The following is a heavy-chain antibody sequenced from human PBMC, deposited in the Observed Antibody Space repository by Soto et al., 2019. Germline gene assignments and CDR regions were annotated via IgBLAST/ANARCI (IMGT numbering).Heavy chain of an antibody. V-gene: IGHV2-5*02. CDR1: GLSLSTSGVC. CDR3: AHRSRDGSNWYPFDS. Sequence: QITLKESGPTLVKPTQTLTLTCTFSGLSLSTSGVCVGWIRQPPGKALEWLAVIYWDDNKTYSPSLKIILTITKDTSKNQVVITMTNMDPVDTGTYYCAHRSRDGSNWYPFDSWGQGTLVTVSS. CDR2: IYWDDNK. D-gene: IGHD6-13*01. J-gene: IGHJ4*02.